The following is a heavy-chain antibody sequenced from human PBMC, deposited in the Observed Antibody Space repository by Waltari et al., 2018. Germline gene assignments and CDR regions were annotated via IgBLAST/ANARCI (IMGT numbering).Heavy chain of an antibody. D-gene: IGHD3-10*01. Sequence: QVQLQESGPGLVKPSETLSLTCTVSGGSISSCYWSWIRQPPGKGLEWIGYIYYSGSTNYNPSLKIRVTISVDTSKNQFSLKLSSVTAADTAVYYCARQNPYYYGSGSRRRTYYFDYWGQGTLVTVSS. CDR3: ARQNPYYYGSGSRRRTYYFDY. V-gene: IGHV4-59*01. CDR1: GGSISSCY. J-gene: IGHJ4*02. CDR2: IYYSGST.